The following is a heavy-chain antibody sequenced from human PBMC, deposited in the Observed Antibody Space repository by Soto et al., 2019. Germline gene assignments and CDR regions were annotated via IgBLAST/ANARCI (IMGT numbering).Heavy chain of an antibody. V-gene: IGHV3-48*02. CDR2: ISSSSSTI. Sequence: EVQLVESRGGLVQPGGSLRLSCAASGFTFSSYSMNWVRQAPGRELEWVSYISSSSSTIYYADSVKGRFTISRDNAKNSLYLQMNSLRDEDTAVYYCARGGNLPYYYYGMDVWGQGTTVTVSS. CDR1: GFTFSSYS. J-gene: IGHJ6*02. CDR3: ARGGNLPYYYYGMDV. D-gene: IGHD4-4*01.